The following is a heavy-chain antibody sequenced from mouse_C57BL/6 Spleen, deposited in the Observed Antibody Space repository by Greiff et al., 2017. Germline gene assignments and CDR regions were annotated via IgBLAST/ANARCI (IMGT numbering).Heavy chain of an antibody. CDR2: INPGSGGT. D-gene: IGHD3-3*01. V-gene: IGHV1-54*01. CDR1: GYAFTNYL. Sequence: QVQLQQSGAELVRPGTSVKVSCKASGYAFTNYLIEWVKQRPGQGLGWIGVINPGSGGTNYNEKFKGKATLTADKSSSTAYMQLSSLTSEDSAVYFCARRADDGDAMDYWGQGTSVTVSS. CDR3: ARRADDGDAMDY. J-gene: IGHJ4*01.